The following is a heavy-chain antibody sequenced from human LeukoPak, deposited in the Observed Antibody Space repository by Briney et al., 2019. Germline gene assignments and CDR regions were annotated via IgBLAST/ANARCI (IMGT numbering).Heavy chain of an antibody. CDR3: AKDRSRGGVGATDY. D-gene: IGHD1-26*01. Sequence: GGSLRLSCAASGFTFSSYSMNWVRQAPGKGLEWVSSISSSSSYIYYADSVKGRFTISRDNAKNSLYLQMNSLRAEDTAVYYCAKDRSRGGVGATDYWGQGTLVTVSS. V-gene: IGHV3-21*01. CDR2: ISSSSSYI. CDR1: GFTFSSYS. J-gene: IGHJ4*02.